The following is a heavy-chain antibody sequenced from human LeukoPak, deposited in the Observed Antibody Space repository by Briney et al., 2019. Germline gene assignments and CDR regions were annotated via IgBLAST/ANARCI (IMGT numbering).Heavy chain of an antibody. Sequence: PGGSLRLSCAASGFTFSSYAMSWVRQAPGKGLEWVSAISGSGGSTYYADSVKGRFTISRDNSKNTLYLQMNSLRAEDTAVYYCAANPTIFGVVSYMDVWGKGTTVTVSS. CDR2: ISGSGGST. CDR1: GFTFSSYA. CDR3: AANPTIFGVVSYMDV. D-gene: IGHD3-3*01. J-gene: IGHJ6*03. V-gene: IGHV3-23*01.